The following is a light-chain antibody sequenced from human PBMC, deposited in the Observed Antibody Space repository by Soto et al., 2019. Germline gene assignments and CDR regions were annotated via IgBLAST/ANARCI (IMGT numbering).Light chain of an antibody. CDR3: QQYSNWPLT. V-gene: IGKV3-15*01. CDR2: GAS. CDR1: QTVSSN. J-gene: IGKJ3*01. Sequence: EIVMTQSPATLSVSPGERATLSCRASQTVSSNLAWYQQKPGQAPRLLIYGASTRATGSPARFSGSGSGTESTLTISSLQSEDFAVYYCQQYSNWPLTFGPGTKVDIK.